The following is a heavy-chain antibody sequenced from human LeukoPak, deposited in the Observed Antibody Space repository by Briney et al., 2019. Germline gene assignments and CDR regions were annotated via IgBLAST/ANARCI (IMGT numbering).Heavy chain of an antibody. CDR2: IYYSGST. J-gene: IGHJ6*03. V-gene: IGHV4-59*01. CDR3: ARGRAVAGYYYYYMDV. D-gene: IGHD6-19*01. Sequence: PSETLSLTCTVSGGSISSYYWSWIRQPPGKGLEWIGYIYYSGSTNYNPSLKSRVTISVDTSKNQFSLKLSSVTAADTAVYYCARGRAVAGYYYYYMDVWGKGTTVTVSS. CDR1: GGSISSYY.